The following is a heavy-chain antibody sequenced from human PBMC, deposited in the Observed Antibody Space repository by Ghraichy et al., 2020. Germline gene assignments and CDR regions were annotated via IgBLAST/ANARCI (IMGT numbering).Heavy chain of an antibody. D-gene: IGHD3-3*01. CDR2: INHSGST. J-gene: IGHJ6*03. Sequence: SETLSLTCAVYGGSFSGYYWSWIRQPPGKGLEWIGEINHSGSTNYNPSLKSRVTISVDTSKNQFSLKLSSVTAADTAVYYCARGRTGDYDFWSGYYLSLPYYMDVWGKGTTVTVSS. CDR1: GGSFSGYY. CDR3: ARGRTGDYDFWSGYYLSLPYYMDV. V-gene: IGHV4-34*01.